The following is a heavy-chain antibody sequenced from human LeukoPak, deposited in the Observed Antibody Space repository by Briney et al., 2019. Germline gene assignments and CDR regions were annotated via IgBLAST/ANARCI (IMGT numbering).Heavy chain of an antibody. CDR3: ARARVPYYYDSSGSH. CDR1: GFTFSSYA. Sequence: GGSLRLSCAASGFTFSSYAMHWVRQAPGKGLERVAVISYDGSNKYYADSVKGRFTISRDNSKNTLYLQMNSLRAEDTAVYYCARARVPYYYDSSGSHWGQGTLVTVSS. V-gene: IGHV3-30-3*01. D-gene: IGHD3-22*01. CDR2: ISYDGSNK. J-gene: IGHJ4*02.